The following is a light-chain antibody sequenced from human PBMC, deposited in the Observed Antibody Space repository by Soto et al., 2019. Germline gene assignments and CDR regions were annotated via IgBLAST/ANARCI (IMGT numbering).Light chain of an antibody. CDR1: RSVLSSANNKTH. CDR2: WAS. CDR3: QQYYSTPT. Sequence: DIVMTQSPDSLAVSLGERATISCKSSRSVLSSANNKTHLAWFQQKPGQPPKMVIYWASTRQSGVPDRFTGSGSGTDFTLTITSLQAEDVADYFCQQYYSTPTFGPGTKVDIK. V-gene: IGKV4-1*01. J-gene: IGKJ1*01.